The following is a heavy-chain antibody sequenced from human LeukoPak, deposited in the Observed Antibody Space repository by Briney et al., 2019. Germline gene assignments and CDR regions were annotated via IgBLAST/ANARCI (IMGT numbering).Heavy chain of an antibody. D-gene: IGHD5-24*01. CDR1: GFTFSNAW. Sequence: GGSLRLSCAASGFTFSNAWMSWVRQAPGKGLEWVGRIKSKTDGGTTDYAAPVKGRFTISRDDSKNTLYLQMNSLKTEDTAVYYCTTGAGDGYNIHDYWGQGTLVTVSS. CDR3: TTGAGDGYNIHDY. J-gene: IGHJ4*02. V-gene: IGHV3-15*01. CDR2: IKSKTDGGTT.